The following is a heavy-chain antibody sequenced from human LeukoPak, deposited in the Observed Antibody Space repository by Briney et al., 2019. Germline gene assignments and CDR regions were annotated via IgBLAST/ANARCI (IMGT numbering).Heavy chain of an antibody. CDR3: ARESRRSYCNEY. Sequence: PSETLSLTCTVSGGSISSYYWSWIRQPPGKGLEWIGYIYYSGSTNYNPSLKSRVTMSVDTSKNQFSLKLSSVTAADTAVYYCARESRRSYCNEYWGQGTLVTVSS. V-gene: IGHV4-59*12. CDR1: GGSISSYY. CDR2: IYYSGST. D-gene: IGHD3-10*01. J-gene: IGHJ4*02.